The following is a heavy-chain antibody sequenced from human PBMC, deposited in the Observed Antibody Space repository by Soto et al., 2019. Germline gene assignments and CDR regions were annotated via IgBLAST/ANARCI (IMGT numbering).Heavy chain of an antibody. CDR3: ARDYSSPSDGFDP. CDR2: IYYSGST. J-gene: IGHJ5*02. D-gene: IGHD6-6*01. V-gene: IGHV4-59*12. Sequence: SETLSLTCTVSGGSISSYYWSWIRQPPGKGLEWIGYIYYSGSTNYNPSLKSRVTISVDTSKNQFSLKLSSVTAADTAVYYCARDYSSPSDGFDPWGQGTLVTVSS. CDR1: GGSISSYY.